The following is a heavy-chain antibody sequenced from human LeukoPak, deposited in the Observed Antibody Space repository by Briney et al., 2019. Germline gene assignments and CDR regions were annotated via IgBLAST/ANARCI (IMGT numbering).Heavy chain of an antibody. CDR1: GGSISSSSYY. D-gene: IGHD3-3*01. CDR2: IYYSGSP. CDR3: AREPRITIFGVVPYY. V-gene: IGHV4-39*01. Sequence: SETLSLTCTVSGGSISSSSYYWGWIRQPPGKGVEWIASIYYSGSPYYNPSLKSRVTVSVDTSKNQSSLKLSSVTAADTAVYYCAREPRITIFGVVPYYWGQGTLVTVSS. J-gene: IGHJ4*02.